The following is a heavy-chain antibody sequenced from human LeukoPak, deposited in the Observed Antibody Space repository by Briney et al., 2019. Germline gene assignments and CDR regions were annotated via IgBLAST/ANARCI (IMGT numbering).Heavy chain of an antibody. CDR2: ISSNGGST. J-gene: IGHJ3*02. CDR1: GFTFSSYA. V-gene: IGHV3-64*01. Sequence: PGGSLRLSCAASGFTFSSYAMHWVRQAPGKGLEYVSAISSNGGSTYYANSVKGRFTISRDNSKNTLYLQMGSLRDEDMAVYYCARVGDYGDYGDAFDIWGQGTMVTVSS. CDR3: ARVGDYGDYGDAFDI. D-gene: IGHD4-17*01.